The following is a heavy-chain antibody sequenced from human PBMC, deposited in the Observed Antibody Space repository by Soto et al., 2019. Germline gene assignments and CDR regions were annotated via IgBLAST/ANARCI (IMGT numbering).Heavy chain of an antibody. J-gene: IGHJ4*02. V-gene: IGHV2-5*02. CDR2: LYCDDDK. CDR3: AHSSGRAGDY. CDR1: GFSLTTSGVG. Sequence: QITLKESGPTLVKPTQTLTLTCTVSGFSLTTSGVGVGWIRQPPGKALEWLALLYCDDDKRYSPSLKSRLTITMDTSNNRVVLTMTNMDPVDTGTYFCAHSSGRAGDYWGQGTLVTVSS. D-gene: IGHD3-10*01.